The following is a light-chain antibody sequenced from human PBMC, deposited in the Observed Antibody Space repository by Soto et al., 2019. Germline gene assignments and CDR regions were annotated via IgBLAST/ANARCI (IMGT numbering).Light chain of an antibody. CDR2: TAA. CDR3: QQANSFPNA. CDR1: QPISDY. J-gene: IGKJ5*01. Sequence: IQIPQSPSSLSASVGDRVIIPCLTSQPISDYLNWYQQKPGKAPSLLMYTAASLQTGVPSRFSGRGAGTHFTLTISSLQPEDFATYYCQQANSFPNAFSQGTRLEI. V-gene: IGKV1-39*01.